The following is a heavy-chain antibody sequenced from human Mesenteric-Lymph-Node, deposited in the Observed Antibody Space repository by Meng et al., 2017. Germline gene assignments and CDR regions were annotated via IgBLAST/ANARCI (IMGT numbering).Heavy chain of an antibody. J-gene: IGHJ4*02. CDR2: IYSCGST. CDR1: GFTVSSNY. D-gene: IGHD3-22*01. V-gene: IGHV3-66*03. CDR3: ARDVRITMIVVVTPPLWY. Sequence: GGSLRLSCAASGFTVSSNYMSWVRQAPGKGLEWVSVIYSCGSTYYADSVKGRFTISRDNSKNTLYLQMNSLRAEDTAVYYCARDVRITMIVVVTPPLWYWGQGTLVTVSS.